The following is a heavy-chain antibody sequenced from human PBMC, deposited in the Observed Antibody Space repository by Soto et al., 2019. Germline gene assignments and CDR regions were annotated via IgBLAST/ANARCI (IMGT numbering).Heavy chain of an antibody. Sequence: GGSLRLSCAASGFTFSSYAMSWVRQAPGKGLEWVANIKQDGSEKYYVDSVKGRFTISRDNAKNSLYLQMNSLGAEDTAVYYCARDRKVSEWIGDYYYYGMDVWGQGTTVTVSS. CDR2: IKQDGSEK. V-gene: IGHV3-7*05. CDR3: ARDRKVSEWIGDYYYYGMDV. CDR1: GFTFSSYA. J-gene: IGHJ6*02. D-gene: IGHD3-10*01.